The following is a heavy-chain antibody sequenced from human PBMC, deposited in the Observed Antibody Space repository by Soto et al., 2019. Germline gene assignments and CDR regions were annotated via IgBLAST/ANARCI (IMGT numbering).Heavy chain of an antibody. D-gene: IGHD6-13*01. Sequence: QVQLQESGPGLVRPSETLSLTCTVSGGSISSYYWSWIRQPAWKGLEWIGRIYTDGSTNYNPSLKSRVTMSVDTSKNQCSLKLNSVTAADTAVYYCARDGYSSSWYEFDPWGQGTLVTVSS. CDR3: ARDGYSSSWYEFDP. CDR2: IYTDGST. V-gene: IGHV4-4*07. J-gene: IGHJ5*02. CDR1: GGSISSYY.